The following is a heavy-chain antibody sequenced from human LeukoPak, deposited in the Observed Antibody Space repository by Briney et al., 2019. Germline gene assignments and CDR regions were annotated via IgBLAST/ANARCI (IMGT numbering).Heavy chain of an antibody. D-gene: IGHD6-25*01. CDR2: IKQDGSEK. J-gene: IGHJ4*02. Sequence: RPGGSLRLSCAGSGFTLSDYWMSWVRQAPGKGLERVANIKQDGSEKYYVDSVKGRFTISRDNGKNSLYLQMNSLRVEDTAVYYCARVHKESSGWAHWGQGTLVTVSS. CDR3: ARVHKESSGWAH. V-gene: IGHV3-7*01. CDR1: GFTLSDYW.